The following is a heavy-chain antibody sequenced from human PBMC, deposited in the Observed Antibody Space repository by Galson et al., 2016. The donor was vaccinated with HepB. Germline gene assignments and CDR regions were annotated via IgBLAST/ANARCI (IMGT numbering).Heavy chain of an antibody. Sequence: SLRLCCATSGFTFSSSWMSWVRQAPGKGLEWVANIKQDGTENYVDSVKGRFTISRDNAKNSLYLQMNSLRAEDTAAYYCARGPDYGDWVDFLDCWGQGTLVTVSS. CDR3: ARGPDYGDWVDFLDC. D-gene: IGHD4-17*01. J-gene: IGHJ4*02. V-gene: IGHV3-7*04. CDR1: GFTFSSSW. CDR2: IKQDGTE.